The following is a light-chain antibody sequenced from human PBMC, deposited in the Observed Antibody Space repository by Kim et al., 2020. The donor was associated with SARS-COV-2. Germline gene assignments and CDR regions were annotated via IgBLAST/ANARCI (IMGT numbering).Light chain of an antibody. CDR1: SSHSAGHYD. Sequence: RLPTSCSGSSSHSAGHYDANWYQHLPRTDPKLLIYDSFNRPSGSPDRFSGSRSGTSASLAITGLQPEDEAYYYCQSYDSSLSGSVFGGGTQLTVL. CDR3: QSYDSSLSGSV. CDR2: DSF. V-gene: IGLV1-40*01. J-gene: IGLJ2*01.